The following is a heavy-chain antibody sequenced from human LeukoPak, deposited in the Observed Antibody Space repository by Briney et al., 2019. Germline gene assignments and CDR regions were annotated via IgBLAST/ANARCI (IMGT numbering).Heavy chain of an antibody. J-gene: IGHJ4*02. CDR1: GFTFSNDW. Sequence: GVSLRLSCAASGFTFSNDWMCWVPQAPGKGLEWVANINQDESKKYYADSVKGRFTISRDNAKNSLYLQMSSLTAEDTAIYYCARDHAYRADYWGQGTLVTVSS. CDR3: ARDHAYRADY. V-gene: IGHV3-7*01. D-gene: IGHD2-2*01. CDR2: INQDESKK.